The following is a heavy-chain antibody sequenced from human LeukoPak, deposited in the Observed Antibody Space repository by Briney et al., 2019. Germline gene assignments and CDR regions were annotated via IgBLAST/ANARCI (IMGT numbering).Heavy chain of an antibody. CDR1: GFIFSNYG. V-gene: IGHV3-30*02. J-gene: IGHJ4*02. CDR3: AKDPHAYSPRFTNYYIDQ. D-gene: IGHD2-8*01. Sequence: PGGSLRLSCTASGFIFSNYGIHWVRQAPGKGLEWVAFIRYDGDYKFYADSVKGRLTNSRNNFKNTLYLQMNTLRTDDSAVYYSAKDPHAYSPRFTNYYIDQWGQGTLVAVSS. CDR2: IRYDGDYK.